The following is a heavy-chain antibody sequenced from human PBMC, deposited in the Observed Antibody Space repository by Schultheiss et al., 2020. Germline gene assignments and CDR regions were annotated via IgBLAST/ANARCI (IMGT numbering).Heavy chain of an antibody. Sequence: SVKVSCKASGGTFSSYAISWVRQAPGQGLEWMGRIIPILGIANYAQKFQGRVTITADKSTSTAYMELSSLRSEDTAVYYCAKPPQDYGGNSQSDWGQGTLVTGSS. CDR3: AKPPQDYGGNSQSD. V-gene: IGHV1-69*04. D-gene: IGHD4-23*01. J-gene: IGHJ4*02. CDR1: GGTFSSYA. CDR2: IIPILGIA.